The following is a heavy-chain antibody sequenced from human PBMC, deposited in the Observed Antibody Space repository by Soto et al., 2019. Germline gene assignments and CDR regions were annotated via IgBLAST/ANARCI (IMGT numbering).Heavy chain of an antibody. CDR1: GFSLSTSGMC. CDR2: IDWDDDK. J-gene: IGHJ4*02. D-gene: IGHD3-10*01. Sequence: SGPTLVNPTQTLTLTCTFSGFSLSTSGMCVSWIRQPPGKALEWLALIDWDDDKCYSTSLKTRLTISKDTSKNQVVLTMTNMDPVDTATYYCARGVGDLLWKARPYYFDYWGQGTLVTVSS. CDR3: ARGVGDLLWKARPYYFDY. V-gene: IGHV2-70*01.